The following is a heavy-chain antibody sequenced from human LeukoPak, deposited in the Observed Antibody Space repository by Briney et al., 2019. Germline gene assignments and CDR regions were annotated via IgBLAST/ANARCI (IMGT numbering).Heavy chain of an antibody. V-gene: IGHV4-39*01. J-gene: IGHJ3*02. CDR2: IYYSGST. CDR3: AITYYDFWSGYFGAFDI. D-gene: IGHD3-3*01. Sequence: SETLSLTCTVSGGSISSSSYYWGWIRQPPGKGLEWIGSIYYSGSTYYNPSLKSRVTISVDTSKNQFSLKLSSVTAADTAVYYCAITYYDFWSGYFGAFDIWGQGTMVSFSS. CDR1: GGSISSSSYY.